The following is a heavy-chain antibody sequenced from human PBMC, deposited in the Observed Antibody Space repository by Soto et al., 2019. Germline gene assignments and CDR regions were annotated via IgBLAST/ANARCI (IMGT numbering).Heavy chain of an antibody. Sequence: QVQLPESGPGVVNPSGTLSLTCAVSSGSITSNWCSWVRQPPGKGREWIGEIHHGGISNYSPSLKIRVTISVDKSKNQFSLRLNSVTAADTAIYSCASSPSGTGGGDDWGQGTLVTVSS. V-gene: IGHV4-4*02. D-gene: IGHD2-8*02. J-gene: IGHJ4*02. CDR2: IHHGGIS. CDR3: ASSPSGTGGGDD. CDR1: SGSITSNW.